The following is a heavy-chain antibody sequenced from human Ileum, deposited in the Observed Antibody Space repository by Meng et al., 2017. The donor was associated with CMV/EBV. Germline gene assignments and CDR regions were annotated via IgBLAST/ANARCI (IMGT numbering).Heavy chain of an antibody. D-gene: IGHD1-26*01. CDR1: GGSFSSFS. CDR2: INHRGTT. Sequence: HHQPLRAVLFKPLATVSPPFGGTGGSFSSFSRPWCPHPPVKGPEWIGDINHRGTTNYSPALKRRVTISIDTSKKQFSLRLSSLTAADTAVYYCTRGRVGDWGFDFWGQGTLVTVSS. CDR3: TRGRVGDWGFDF. V-gene: IGHV4-34*01. J-gene: IGHJ4*02.